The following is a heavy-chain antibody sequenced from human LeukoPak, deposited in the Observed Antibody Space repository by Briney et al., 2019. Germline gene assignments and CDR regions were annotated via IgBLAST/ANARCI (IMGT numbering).Heavy chain of an antibody. CDR1: GGSITRSNDF. J-gene: IGHJ5*02. Sequence: NPSETLSLTCTVSGGSITRSNDFWAWIRQPPGEGLEWIGSISYRGSTNYNPSLKSRVTISIDTSKTQLSLNLKSVAAADMAVYYCARHSVVDMTYFHNYPRQFDPWGHGTLVTVSS. CDR3: ARHSVVDMTYFHNYPRQFDP. CDR2: ISYRGST. V-gene: IGHV4-39*01. D-gene: IGHD5-12*01.